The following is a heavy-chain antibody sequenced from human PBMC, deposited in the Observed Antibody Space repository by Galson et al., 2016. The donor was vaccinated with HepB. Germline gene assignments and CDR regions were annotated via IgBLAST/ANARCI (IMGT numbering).Heavy chain of an antibody. CDR3: ARVGVIPYYYYGMDV. V-gene: IGHV3-74*01. CDR2: INSDGSST. Sequence: SLRLSCAASGFTFTSYWIHWVRQVPGEGLVWVSRINSDGSSTHYADSVKGRFTISRDNAKNTVYLQMNSRRVEDTAVYYCARVGVIPYYYYGMDVWGQGTMVIVSS. D-gene: IGHD3-10*01. CDR1: GFTFTSYW. J-gene: IGHJ6*01.